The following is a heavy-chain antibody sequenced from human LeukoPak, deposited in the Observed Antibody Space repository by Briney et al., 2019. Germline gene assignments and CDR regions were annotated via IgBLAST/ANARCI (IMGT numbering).Heavy chain of an antibody. Sequence: SETLSLTCAVYGGSFSGYYWSWIRQPPGKGLEWIGEINHSGSTNYNPSLKSRVTISVDTSKNQSSLKLSSVTAADTAVYYCVRELGYSYGRYFDYWGQGTLVTVSS. D-gene: IGHD5-18*01. CDR1: GGSFSGYY. V-gene: IGHV4-34*01. CDR3: VRELGYSYGRYFDY. CDR2: INHSGST. J-gene: IGHJ4*02.